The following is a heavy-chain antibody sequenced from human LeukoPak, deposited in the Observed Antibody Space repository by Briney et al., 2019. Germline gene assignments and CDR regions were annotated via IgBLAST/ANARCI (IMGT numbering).Heavy chain of an antibody. Sequence: NPSETLSLTCTVSGGSISSYYWSWIRQPPGKGLEWIGYIYYSGSTNYNPSLKSRATISVDTSKNQFSLKLSSVTAADTAVYYCARHSSSSYAFDIWGQGTMVTVSS. CDR1: GGSISSYY. CDR2: IYYSGST. CDR3: ARHSSSSYAFDI. V-gene: IGHV4-59*08. J-gene: IGHJ3*02. D-gene: IGHD6-6*01.